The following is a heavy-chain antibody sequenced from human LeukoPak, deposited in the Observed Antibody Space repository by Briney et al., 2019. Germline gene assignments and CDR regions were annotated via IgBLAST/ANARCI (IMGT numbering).Heavy chain of an antibody. CDR1: GFTFRTYW. J-gene: IGHJ4*02. CDR3: ATHNLFRFEY. D-gene: IGHD2-21*01. Sequence: GGSLRLSCAASGFTFRTYWMTWVSQAPGKGLEWVANINEDGSAQYYMDSVEGRFTISRDNAKNSLYLQVNTLRPEDTAVYYCATHNLFRFEYWGQGTLVTVRS. CDR2: INEDGSAQ. V-gene: IGHV3-7*01.